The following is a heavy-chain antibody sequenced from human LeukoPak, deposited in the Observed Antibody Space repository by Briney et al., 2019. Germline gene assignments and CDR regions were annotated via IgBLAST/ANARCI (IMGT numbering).Heavy chain of an antibody. D-gene: IGHD3-10*01. CDR3: AREGGFGELLSLDI. V-gene: IGHV1-2*02. Sequence: ASVKVSCKAPGYTFTGYYMHWVRQAPGQGLEWMGWINPNSGGTNYAQKFQGRVTMTRDTSISTAYMELSRLRSDDTAVYYCAREGGFGELLSLDIWGQGTMVTVSS. CDR2: INPNSGGT. CDR1: GYTFTGYY. J-gene: IGHJ3*02.